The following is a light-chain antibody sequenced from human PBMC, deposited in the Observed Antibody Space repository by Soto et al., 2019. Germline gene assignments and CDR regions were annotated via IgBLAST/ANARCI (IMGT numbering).Light chain of an antibody. CDR3: QQSYSTTVT. Sequence: IQMTQSPSSLSASVGDRVAITCRASQSISSYLNWYQQKPGNAPNLLIYAASSLQSGVLSRFSGSGSDTDFTLTISSPQPPDFATYYCQQSYSTTVTSGQGTRLEIK. V-gene: IGKV1-39*01. CDR1: QSISSY. J-gene: IGKJ5*01. CDR2: AAS.